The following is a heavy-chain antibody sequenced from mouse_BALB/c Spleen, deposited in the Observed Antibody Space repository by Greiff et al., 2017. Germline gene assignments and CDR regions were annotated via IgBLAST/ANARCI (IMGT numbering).Heavy chain of an antibody. CDR3: ARDDGYPHYYAMDY. CDR1: GYSITSDYA. V-gene: IGHV3-2*02. CDR2: ISYSGST. Sequence: EVKLMESGPGLVKPSQSLSLTCTVTGYSITSDYAWNWIRQFPGNKLEWMGYISYSGSTSYNPSLKSRISITRDTSKNQFFLQLNSVTTEDTATYYCARDDGYPHYYAMDYWGQGTSVTVSS. D-gene: IGHD2-3*01. J-gene: IGHJ4*01.